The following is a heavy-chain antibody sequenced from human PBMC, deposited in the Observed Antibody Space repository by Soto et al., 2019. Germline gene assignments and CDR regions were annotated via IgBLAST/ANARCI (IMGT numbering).Heavy chain of an antibody. J-gene: IGHJ4*02. CDR2: MNPNSGNT. V-gene: IGHV1-8*01. Sequence: ASVKVSFKASGYTFTSYDINWVRQATGQGLEWMGWMNPNSGNTGYAQKFQGRVTMTRNTSISTAYMELSSLRSEDTAVYYCASFDWSRPPFDYWGQGTLVTVSS. CDR3: ASFDWSRPPFDY. D-gene: IGHD3-9*01. CDR1: GYTFTSYD.